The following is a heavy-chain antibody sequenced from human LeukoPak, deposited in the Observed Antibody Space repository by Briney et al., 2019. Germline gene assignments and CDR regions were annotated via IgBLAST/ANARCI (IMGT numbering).Heavy chain of an antibody. CDR1: RFTFSSYS. Sequence: PGGSLRLSCAASRFTFSSYSMNWVRQAPGEGLEWVSSISSSGSYIYYADSVKGRFTISRDNAKNSLYLQMNSLRAEDTAVYYCARVGPWVNPDYYYYMDVWGKGTTVTVSS. V-gene: IGHV3-21*01. CDR2: ISSSGSYI. D-gene: IGHD1-14*01. J-gene: IGHJ6*03. CDR3: ARVGPWVNPDYYYYMDV.